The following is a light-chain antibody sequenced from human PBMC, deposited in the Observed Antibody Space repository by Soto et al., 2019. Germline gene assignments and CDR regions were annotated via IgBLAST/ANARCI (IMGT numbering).Light chain of an antibody. J-gene: IGLJ3*02. V-gene: IGLV4-60*02. CDR3: ETWDSDTRV. CDR1: NGHSSYI. CDR2: LERSGSY. Sequence: QSVLTQSSSASASLGSSVKLTCTLSNGHSSYIIAWHQQQPGKAPRYLMKLERSGSYNKGSGVPDHFSGSSSGADRYLTISNLQFEDEADYYCETWDSDTRVFGGGTKLTVL.